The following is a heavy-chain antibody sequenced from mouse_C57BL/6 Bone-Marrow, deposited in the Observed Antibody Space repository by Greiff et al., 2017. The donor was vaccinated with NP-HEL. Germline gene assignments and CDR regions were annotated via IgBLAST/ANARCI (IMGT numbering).Heavy chain of an antibody. CDR1: GYTFTSYW. V-gene: IGHV1-55*01. CDR2: IYPGSGST. J-gene: IGHJ3*01. D-gene: IGHD2-5*01. Sequence: VKLQQSGAELVKPGASVKMSCKASGYTFTSYWITWVKQRPGQGLEWIGDIYPGSGSTNYNEKFKSKATLTVDTSSSTAYMQLSSLTSEDSAVYYCARSGYSNLFAYWGQGTLVTVSA. CDR3: ARSGYSNLFAY.